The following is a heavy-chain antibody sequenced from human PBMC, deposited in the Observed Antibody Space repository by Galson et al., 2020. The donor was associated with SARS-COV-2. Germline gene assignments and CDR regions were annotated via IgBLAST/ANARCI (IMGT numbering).Heavy chain of an antibody. V-gene: IGHV1-2*02. CDR2: INPNSGGT. D-gene: IGHD3-22*01. CDR3: ASDHNYYDSSGYYYNWFDT. Sequence: ASVKVSCKASGYTFTGYYMHWVRQAPGQGLEWMGWINPNSGGTNYAQKFQGRVTMTRDTSISTAYMELSRLRSDDTAVYYCASDHNYYDSSGYYYNWFDTWGQGTLGTVSS. CDR1: GYTFTGYY. J-gene: IGHJ5*02.